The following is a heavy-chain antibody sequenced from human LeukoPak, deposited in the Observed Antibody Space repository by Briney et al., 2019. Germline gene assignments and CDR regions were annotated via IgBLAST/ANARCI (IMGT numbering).Heavy chain of an antibody. CDR3: AKGECSSTSCYSGY. J-gene: IGHJ4*02. CDR2: ISGSGGST. Sequence: GGSLRLSCAASGFTFSSYAMSWVRQAPGKGLEWVSAISGSGGSTYYADSVKGRFTISRDNSKNTLYLQMNSLRAEDTAVYYCAKGECSSTSCYSGYWGQGTLVTVSS. V-gene: IGHV3-23*01. CDR1: GFTFSSYA. D-gene: IGHD2-2*02.